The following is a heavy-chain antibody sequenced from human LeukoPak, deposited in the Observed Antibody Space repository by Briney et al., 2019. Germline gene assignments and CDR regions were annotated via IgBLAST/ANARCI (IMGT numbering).Heavy chain of an antibody. J-gene: IGHJ5*02. CDR2: IYTSGST. CDR3: AXXXXXXXAGTRIQYNWFDP. Sequence: SETLSLTCTVSGGSISSYYWSWIRQPAGKGLEWIGRIYTSGSTNYNPSLKSRVTMSVDTSKNQFSLKLSSVTAADTAVYYCAXXXXXXXAGTRIQYNWFDPWGQGTLVTVSS. CDR1: GGSISSYY. D-gene: IGHD6-13*01. V-gene: IGHV4-4*07.